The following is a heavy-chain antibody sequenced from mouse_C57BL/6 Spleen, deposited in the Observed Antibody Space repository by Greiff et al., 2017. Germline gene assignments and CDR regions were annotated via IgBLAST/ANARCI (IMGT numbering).Heavy chain of an antibody. V-gene: IGHV5-17*01. CDR2: ISSGSSTI. CDR1: GFTFSDYG. CDR3: ARWNDYYYAMDY. J-gene: IGHJ4*01. Sequence: EVMLVESGGGLVKPGGSLKLSCAASGFTFSDYGMHWVRQAPEKGLEWVAYISSGSSTIYYADTVKGRFTISRDNAKNTLFLQMTSLRSEDTAMYYCARWNDYYYAMDYWGQGTSVTVSS. D-gene: IGHD2-4*01.